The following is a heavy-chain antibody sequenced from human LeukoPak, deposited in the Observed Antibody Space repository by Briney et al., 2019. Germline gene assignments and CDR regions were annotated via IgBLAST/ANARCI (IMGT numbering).Heavy chain of an antibody. J-gene: IGHJ1*01. CDR2: INHSGST. V-gene: IGHV4-34*01. Sequence: SETLSLTCAVYGGSFSGYYWSWIRQPPGKGLEWIGEINHSGSTNYNPSLKSRVTISVDTSKNQFSLKLSSVTAADTAVYYCARGHSQILYSSGLFQHWGQGTLVTVSS. CDR3: ARGHSQILYSSGLFQH. D-gene: IGHD6-19*01. CDR1: GGSFSGYY.